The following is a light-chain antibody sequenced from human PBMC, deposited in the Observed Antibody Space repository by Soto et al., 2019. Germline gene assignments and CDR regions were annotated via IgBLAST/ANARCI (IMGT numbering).Light chain of an antibody. Sequence: QSALTQPASVSGSPGQSITISCTGTSSDVGSYNLVSWYQQHPGKAPKLMIYEGSKRPSGVSNRFSGSKSDNTASLTISGLQAEDETDYYCCSYTSSSTLYVFGTGTKVTVL. V-gene: IGLV2-14*02. CDR3: CSYTSSSTLYV. CDR1: SSDVGSYNL. CDR2: EGS. J-gene: IGLJ1*01.